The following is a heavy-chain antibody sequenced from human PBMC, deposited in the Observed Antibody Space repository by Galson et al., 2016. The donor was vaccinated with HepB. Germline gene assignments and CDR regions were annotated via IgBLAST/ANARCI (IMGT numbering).Heavy chain of an antibody. Sequence: SLRLSCAASGFVFSGSAIHWVRQASGRGLEWVGRIRSNIESYATGYIESVKGRFTISRDDSKDTAYLQMNSLKIDDTAVYCCTRIEEAREGIKGTFNVWGQGTMVTVSS. V-gene: IGHV3-73*01. CDR3: TRIEEAREGIKGTFNV. D-gene: IGHD5-24*01. CDR2: IRSNIESYAT. J-gene: IGHJ3*01. CDR1: GFVFSGSA.